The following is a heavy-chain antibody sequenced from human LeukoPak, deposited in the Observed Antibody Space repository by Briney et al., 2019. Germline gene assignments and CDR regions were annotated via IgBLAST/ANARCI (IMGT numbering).Heavy chain of an antibody. Sequence: GGSLRLSCAVSGFTFSNYAFHWVRQAPGKGLEGVAIISYDASNEYYADSVKGRFTISRDNSKNILYLQMNSLRAEDTGVYYCARDGTPLGSGYNYYRGTDVWGQGTTVTVSS. CDR2: ISYDASNE. CDR3: ARDGTPLGSGYNYYRGTDV. D-gene: IGHD6-19*01. CDR1: GFTFSNYA. J-gene: IGHJ6*02. V-gene: IGHV3-30-3*01.